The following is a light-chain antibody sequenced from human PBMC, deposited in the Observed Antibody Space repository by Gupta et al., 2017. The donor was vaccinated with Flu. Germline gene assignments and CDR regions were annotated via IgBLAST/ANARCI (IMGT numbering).Light chain of an antibody. Sequence: DIVLTQSPGTLSFSPGERGTLSCRASQSMSSSYLAWYQQKPGQAPRLLIYGGSSRASGIPDRFGGSGSGTDFTLTISRLEPEDFAVYYCQHYGSSPYTFGQGTKLEIK. CDR1: QSMSSSY. CDR2: GGS. CDR3: QHYGSSPYT. J-gene: IGKJ2*01. V-gene: IGKV3-20*01.